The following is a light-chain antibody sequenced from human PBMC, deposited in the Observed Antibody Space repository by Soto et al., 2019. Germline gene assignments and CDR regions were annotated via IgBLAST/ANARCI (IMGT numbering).Light chain of an antibody. V-gene: IGLV2-14*01. Sequence: ALTQPASVSGSPGQSITIPCTGTNSDVGGYNYVSWYQHHPGKAPKLMIYEVFNRPSGVSSRFSGSKSGSTASLTISGLQAEDEADYYCSSYTTTNTLYVFGTGTKVTVL. CDR1: NSDVGGYNY. J-gene: IGLJ1*01. CDR2: EVF. CDR3: SSYTTTNTLYV.